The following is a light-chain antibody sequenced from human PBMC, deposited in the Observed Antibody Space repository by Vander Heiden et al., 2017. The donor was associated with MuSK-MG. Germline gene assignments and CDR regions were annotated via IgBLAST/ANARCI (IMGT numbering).Light chain of an antibody. J-gene: IGKJ3*01. CDR1: QSISSY. V-gene: IGKV1-39*01. CDR2: AAS. Sequence: DIHMTHSPSSLSASVGARVTITCRASQSISSYLNWYQQKPGKAPKLLLYAASSLQSGVPSRFSGSGSGTDFTLTISRLQPEDFATYYCQQSDSTLVIFGHGTKVDIK. CDR3: QQSDSTLVI.